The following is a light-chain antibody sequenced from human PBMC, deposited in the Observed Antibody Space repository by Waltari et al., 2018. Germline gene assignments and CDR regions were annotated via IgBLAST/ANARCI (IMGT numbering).Light chain of an antibody. CDR1: SSDVGCYNL. J-gene: IGLJ2*01. Sequence: QSALTQPASVSGSPGQSITISCTGTSSDVGCYNLVSWYQQHPGKAPNFMIFGGSKRPSGVSNCFSGSKSGNTASLTISGLQAEDEADYYCCSYAGSSTLVVFGGGTKLTVL. V-gene: IGLV2-23*01. CDR3: CSYAGSSTLVV. CDR2: GGS.